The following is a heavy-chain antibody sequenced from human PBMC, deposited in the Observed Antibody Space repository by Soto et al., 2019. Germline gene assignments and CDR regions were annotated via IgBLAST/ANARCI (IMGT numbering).Heavy chain of an antibody. CDR2: IYPTGTT. CDR1: GGSIRSYY. V-gene: IGHV4-4*07. Sequence: SETLSLTCNVSGGSIRSYYWSWVRQPAGKALDWIGRIYPTGTTNYNPSLRSRVIMLVXTXXNXXXLXVXXVTXAXTAVYYCAREGASGFGMDVWGQGTTVTVSS. D-gene: IGHD1-26*01. CDR3: AREGASGFGMDV. J-gene: IGHJ6*02.